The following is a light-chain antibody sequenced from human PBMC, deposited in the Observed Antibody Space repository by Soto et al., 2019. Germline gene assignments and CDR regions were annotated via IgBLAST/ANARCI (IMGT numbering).Light chain of an antibody. J-gene: IGKJ2*03. CDR1: LSVSSSY. CDR3: QQYGAAPSS. Sequence: EVLLTQSPVTLSLSPGQRATLSGRASLSVSSSYLSWYQQKPGQAPRLLISGASSRATGIPDRFSGSGSGTDFTLSISRLEPEDSAVYYCQQYGAAPSSFGQGTKVDIK. CDR2: GAS. V-gene: IGKV3-20*01.